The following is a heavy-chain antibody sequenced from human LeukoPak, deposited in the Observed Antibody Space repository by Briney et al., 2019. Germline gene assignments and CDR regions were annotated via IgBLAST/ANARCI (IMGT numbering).Heavy chain of an antibody. CDR2: IKSKTDGGTT. V-gene: IGHV3-15*01. CDR3: TTGFYYHSSGYHYSREDY. D-gene: IGHD3-22*01. CDR1: GFTLSNAW. Sequence: PGGSLRLSCAVSGFTLSNAWMAWVRQAPGRGLEWVGRIKSKTDGGTTDYAAPVKGRFTISRDDSKNTLYLQMDSLKTEDTAVYYCTTGFYYHSSGYHYSREDYWGQGTLVTVSS. J-gene: IGHJ4*02.